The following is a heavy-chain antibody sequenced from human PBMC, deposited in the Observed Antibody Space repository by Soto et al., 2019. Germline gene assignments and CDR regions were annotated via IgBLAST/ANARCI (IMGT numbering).Heavy chain of an antibody. CDR3: ARPWTTRNYDNSYFDL. V-gene: IGHV4-59*01. Sequence: QVQLRESGPGLVKSSETLSLTCTVSGASIRSYYWSWIRQPPGKGLEWIGYIYYSGSTNYNPSLKSRVTISVDTSKSQCSLKLSSVTAADTAVYYCARPWTTRNYDNSYFDLWGRGTLVTVSS. CDR2: IYYSGST. J-gene: IGHJ2*01. D-gene: IGHD3-22*01. CDR1: GASIRSYY.